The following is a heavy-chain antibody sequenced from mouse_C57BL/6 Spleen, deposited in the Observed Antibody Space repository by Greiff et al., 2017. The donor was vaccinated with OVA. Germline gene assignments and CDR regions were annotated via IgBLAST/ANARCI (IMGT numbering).Heavy chain of an antibody. J-gene: IGHJ4*01. D-gene: IGHD4-1*01. CDR1: GFTFSSYA. V-gene: IGHV5-4*01. CDR3: ARDTGYYAMEY. CDR2: ISDGGSYT. Sequence: EVKLVESGGGLVKPGGSLKLSCAASGFTFSSYAMSWVRQTPEKRLEWVATISDGGSYTYYPDNVKGRFTISRDNAKNNLYLQMSHLKAEDTAMYYCARDTGYYAMEYWGQGTSVTVSS.